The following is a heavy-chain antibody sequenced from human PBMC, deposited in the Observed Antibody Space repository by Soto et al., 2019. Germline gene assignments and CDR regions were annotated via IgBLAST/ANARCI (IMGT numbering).Heavy chain of an antibody. J-gene: IGHJ4*02. V-gene: IGHV5-10-1*01. CDR3: ARQIYDSDNGPNFQYYFDS. Sequence: GESLKISCKGSGYSFAGYWITWVRQKPGKGLEWMGRIDPSDSQTYYSPSFRGHVTISATKSITTVFLQWSSLRASDTAMYYCARQIYDSDNGPNFQYYFDSWGQGTPVTVSS. CDR2: IDPSDSQT. D-gene: IGHD3-22*01. CDR1: GYSFAGYW.